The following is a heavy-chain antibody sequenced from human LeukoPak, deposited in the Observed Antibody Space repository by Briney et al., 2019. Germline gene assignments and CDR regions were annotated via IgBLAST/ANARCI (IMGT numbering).Heavy chain of an antibody. V-gene: IGHV4-34*01. CDR3: ARLSYGDYAGY. CDR1: GGSFSGYY. J-gene: IGHJ4*02. CDR2: INHSGST. D-gene: IGHD4-17*01. Sequence: SETLSLTCAVYGGSFSGYYWSWIRQPPGKGLEWNGEINHSGSTNYNPSLKSRVTISVDTSKNQFSLKLSSVTAADTAVYYCARLSYGDYAGYWGQGTLVTVSS.